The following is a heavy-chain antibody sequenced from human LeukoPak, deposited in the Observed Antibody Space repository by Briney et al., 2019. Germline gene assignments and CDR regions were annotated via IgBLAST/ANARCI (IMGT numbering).Heavy chain of an antibody. J-gene: IGHJ6*02. D-gene: IGHD3-22*01. Sequence: VGSLRLSCAASGFTFSSYGIHGVRQAPGKGLEWVAVISYDGSNKYYADSVKGRFTISRDNSKNTLYLQMNSLRAEDTAVYYCAKDPLRYDSSGFYGMDVWGQGTTVTVSS. CDR3: AKDPLRYDSSGFYGMDV. CDR2: ISYDGSNK. CDR1: GFTFSSYG. V-gene: IGHV3-30*18.